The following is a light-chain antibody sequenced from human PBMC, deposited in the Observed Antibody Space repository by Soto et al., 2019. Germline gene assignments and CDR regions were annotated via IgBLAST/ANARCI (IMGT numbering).Light chain of an antibody. CDR2: DVN. CDR1: SSNIGSYDY. J-gene: IGLJ1*01. CDR3: CSYAGSYTFA. Sequence: QSVLTQPRSVSGSPGQSVTISCTGTSSNIGSYDYVSWYQQHPDKAPKLMIYDVNKWPSGVPDRFSGSKSDNTASLTISGLQAEDEADYYCCSYAGSYTFAFGTGTKVTVL. V-gene: IGLV2-11*01.